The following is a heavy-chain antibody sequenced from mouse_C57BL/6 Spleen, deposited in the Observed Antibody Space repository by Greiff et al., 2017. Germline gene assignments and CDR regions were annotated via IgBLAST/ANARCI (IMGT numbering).Heavy chain of an antibody. CDR3: TRWERKRFFDY. CDR2: IDPETGGT. V-gene: IGHV1-15*01. J-gene: IGHJ2*01. D-gene: IGHD1-1*01. Sequence: QVQLKQSGAELVRPGASVTLSCKASGYTFTDYEMHWVKQTPVHGLEWIGAIDPETGGTAYNQKFKGKAILTADKSSSTAYMELRSLTSEDSAVYYCTRWERKRFFDYWGQGTTLTVSS. CDR1: GYTFTDYE.